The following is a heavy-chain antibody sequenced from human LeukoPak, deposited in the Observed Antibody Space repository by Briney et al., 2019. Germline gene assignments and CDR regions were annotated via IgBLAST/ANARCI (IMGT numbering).Heavy chain of an antibody. CDR2: IYYSGNT. CDR3: SKREAKTPNYFDY. J-gene: IGHJ4*02. V-gene: IGHV4-59*08. Sequence: PSETLSLTCTVSGDSISSYYWTWIRQPPGKGLEWIGYIYYSGNTNYNASLKSPITISLDTPKNQFSLKLTPVTAADTAMYYCSKREAKTPNYFDYWGQGALVTVSS. CDR1: GDSISSYY.